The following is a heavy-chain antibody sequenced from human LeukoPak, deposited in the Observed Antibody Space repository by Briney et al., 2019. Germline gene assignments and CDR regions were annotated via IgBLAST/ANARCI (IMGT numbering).Heavy chain of an antibody. V-gene: IGHV3-30-3*01. CDR2: ISYEGSNK. D-gene: IGHD6-19*01. CDR3: ARDHYSSGPYYCDY. Sequence: GRSLRLSCAASGFTFSSYAMHWVRQAPGKGLEWVAVISYEGSNKYYADSVTGRFTISRDNSKNTLYLQMNSLRVEDTAVYYCARDHYSSGPYYCDYWGQGSLVTVSS. CDR1: GFTFSSYA. J-gene: IGHJ4*02.